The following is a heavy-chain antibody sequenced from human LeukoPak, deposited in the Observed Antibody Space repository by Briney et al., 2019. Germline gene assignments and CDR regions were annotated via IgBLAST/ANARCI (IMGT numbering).Heavy chain of an antibody. J-gene: IGHJ4*02. D-gene: IGHD4-23*01. CDR1: GGTFSTYD. CDR3: ARGWLAETTVVTPYNY. CDR2: ITPIFGTA. V-gene: IGHV1-69*01. Sequence: ASVKVSCKATGGTFSTYDISWVRQATGQGLEWMGGITPIFGTAKYAQKFQGRVTITAVESMSTAYMELSSLRSEDTAVYYCARGWLAETTVVTPYNYWGQGTLVTVSS.